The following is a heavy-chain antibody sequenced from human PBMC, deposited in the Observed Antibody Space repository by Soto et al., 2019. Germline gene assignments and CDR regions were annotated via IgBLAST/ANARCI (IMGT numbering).Heavy chain of an antibody. V-gene: IGHV1-58*01. CDR1: GFTFTSSA. CDR2: IVVGSGNT. Sequence: GASVKVSCKASGFTFTSSAVQWVRQARGQRLEWIGWIVVGSGNTNYAQKFQERVTITRDMSTSTAYMELSSLRSEDTAVYYCAAVGGRYSSSSSHYYGMDVWGQGTTVTVSS. CDR3: AAVGGRYSSSSSHYYGMDV. J-gene: IGHJ6*02. D-gene: IGHD6-6*01.